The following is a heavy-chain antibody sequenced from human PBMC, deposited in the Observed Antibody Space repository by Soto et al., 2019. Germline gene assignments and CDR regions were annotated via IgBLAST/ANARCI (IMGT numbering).Heavy chain of an antibody. Sequence: EVQLLESGGGLVQPGGSLRLSCAASGFTFSNYAMNWVRQAPGKGLEWVSVISGSGGSTYYADSVKGRFTISRDNSKNTLYLQXNSLRAEDTAVYYCASRSSGWYFDYWGQGTLVTVSS. D-gene: IGHD6-19*01. CDR3: ASRSSGWYFDY. CDR1: GFTFSNYA. V-gene: IGHV3-23*01. CDR2: ISGSGGST. J-gene: IGHJ4*02.